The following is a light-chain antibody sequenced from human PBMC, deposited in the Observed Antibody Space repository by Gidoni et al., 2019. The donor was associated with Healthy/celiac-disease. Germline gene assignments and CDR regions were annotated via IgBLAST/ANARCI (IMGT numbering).Light chain of an antibody. CDR1: QGISRW. J-gene: IGKJ4*01. Sequence: DIQMTQSPSSVSASVGDRVTITCRASQGISRWLAWYQQKPGKAPKLLIYTTSSLQSGVPSRFSGSGFGTDFTLTISSLQPEDFATYYCQQANRFPLTFGGGTKVEIK. V-gene: IGKV1-12*01. CDR2: TTS. CDR3: QQANRFPLT.